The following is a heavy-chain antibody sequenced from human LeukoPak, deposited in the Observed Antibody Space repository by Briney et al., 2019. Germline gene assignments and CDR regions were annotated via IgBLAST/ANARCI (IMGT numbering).Heavy chain of an antibody. V-gene: IGHV4-61*01. CDR3: ATDYSNFYGMDV. CDR1: GGSVNSGSYF. CDR2: IQNSART. J-gene: IGHJ6*02. D-gene: IGHD4-11*01. Sequence: SETLSLTCTVSGGSVNSGSYFWSWIRQPPGKGLEWIGYIQNSARTNYNPSLESRVTISVDSSKDQFSLRLSSVTAADTAVYYCATDYSNFYGMDVWGQGTTVTVSS.